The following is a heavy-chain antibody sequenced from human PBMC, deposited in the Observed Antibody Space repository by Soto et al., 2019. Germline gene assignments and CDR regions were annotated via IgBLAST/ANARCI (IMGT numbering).Heavy chain of an antibody. CDR1: GYTFTGYY. Sequence: GASVKVSCKASGYTFTGYYMHWVRQAPGQGLEWMGWINPNSGGTNYAQKFQGRVTMTRDTSISTAYMELSRLRSDDTAVYYCARVHIAAAGTRYYYGMDVWGQGTTVTV. J-gene: IGHJ6*02. CDR3: ARVHIAAAGTRYYYGMDV. V-gene: IGHV1-2*02. D-gene: IGHD6-13*01. CDR2: INPNSGGT.